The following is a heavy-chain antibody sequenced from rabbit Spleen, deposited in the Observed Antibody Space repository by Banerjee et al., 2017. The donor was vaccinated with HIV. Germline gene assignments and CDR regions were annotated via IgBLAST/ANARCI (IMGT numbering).Heavy chain of an antibody. D-gene: IGHD1-1*01. Sequence: QEQLVESGGGLVQPEGSLTLTCTASGVSFSSSSYLCWVRQAPGKGLEWIACIEPDSSGFTYFATWAKGRFTISKTSSTTVTLQMTRLTAADTATYFCARDTSSSFSSYGMDLWGPGTLVTVS. J-gene: IGHJ6*01. CDR2: IEPDSSGFT. V-gene: IGHV1S45*01. CDR1: GVSFSSSSY. CDR3: ARDTSSSFSSYGMDL.